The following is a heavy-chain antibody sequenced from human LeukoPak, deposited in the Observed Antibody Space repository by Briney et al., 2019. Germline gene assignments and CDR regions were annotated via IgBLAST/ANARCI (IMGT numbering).Heavy chain of an antibody. Sequence: SETLSLTCAVYGGSFGGYYWSWIRQPPGKGLEWIGEINHSGSTNYNPSLKSRVTISVDTSKNQFSLKLSSVTAADTAVYYCARGPHPLSGNGREDYWGQGTLVTVSS. CDR2: INHSGST. J-gene: IGHJ4*02. CDR1: GGSFGGYY. D-gene: IGHD3-3*01. V-gene: IGHV4-34*01. CDR3: ARGPHPLSGNGREDY.